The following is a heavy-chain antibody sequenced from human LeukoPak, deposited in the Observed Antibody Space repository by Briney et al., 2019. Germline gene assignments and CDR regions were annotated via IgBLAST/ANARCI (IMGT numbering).Heavy chain of an antibody. CDR1: GGSISSYY. D-gene: IGHD5-18*01. V-gene: IGHV4-59*01. CDR2: IYYSGST. Sequence: SETLPLTCTVSGGSISSYYWSWIRQPPGKGLEWIGYIYYSGSTNYNPSLKSRVTISVDTSKNQFSLKLSSVTAADTAVYYCARGVRYSYGFSGCYFDYWGQGTLVTVSS. CDR3: ARGVRYSYGFSGCYFDY. J-gene: IGHJ4*02.